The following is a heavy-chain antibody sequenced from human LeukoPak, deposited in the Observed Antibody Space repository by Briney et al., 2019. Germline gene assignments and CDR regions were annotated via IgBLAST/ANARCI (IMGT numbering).Heavy chain of an antibody. J-gene: IGHJ4*02. D-gene: IGHD6-13*01. V-gene: IGHV3-21*01. CDR1: GYTFSSYS. CDR2: ISSSSTYI. Sequence: GGSLRLSCAASGYTFSSYSMNWVRQAPGKGLEWVSSISSSSTYIYYADSVKGRFTISRDNAKNSLFLQMNSLRAEDTAVYYCARDLIAATDYWGQGTLVTVSS. CDR3: ARDLIAATDY.